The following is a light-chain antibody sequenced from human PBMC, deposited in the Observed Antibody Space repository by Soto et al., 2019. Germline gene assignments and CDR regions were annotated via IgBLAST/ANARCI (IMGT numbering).Light chain of an antibody. V-gene: IGKV4-1*01. CDR2: WAS. J-gene: IGKJ2*01. CDR3: LQYYSTLYT. Sequence: DIVMTQSPDSLAVSLGERATINCTSSQSVLYSSNNKNYLAWFQQKPGQPPKVLVYWASTRESGVPDRFSGSGSGTDLTLTISSLQAEDVAVYYCLQYYSTLYTFGQGTKLEIK. CDR1: QSVLYSSNNKNY.